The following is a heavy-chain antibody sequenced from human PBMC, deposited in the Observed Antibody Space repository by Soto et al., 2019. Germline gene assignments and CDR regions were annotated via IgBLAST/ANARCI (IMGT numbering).Heavy chain of an antibody. D-gene: IGHD6-19*01. Sequence: GESLKISCKGSGYSFTSYWIAWVRQMPGKGLEWMAIINPGDSDTRYSPSFQGQVTMSADKSINTAYLQWSSLKASDTAMYYCARPDSTGWYDHWVQGTLVTVSS. CDR1: GYSFTSYW. CDR3: ARPDSTGWYDH. J-gene: IGHJ5*02. CDR2: INPGDSDT. V-gene: IGHV5-51*01.